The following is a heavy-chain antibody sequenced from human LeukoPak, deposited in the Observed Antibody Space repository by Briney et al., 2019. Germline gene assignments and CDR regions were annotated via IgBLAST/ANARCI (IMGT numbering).Heavy chain of an antibody. V-gene: IGHV1-18*04. CDR1: GYTFTSYG. J-gene: IGHJ6*02. D-gene: IGHD5-12*01. CDR3: ARVMGHSGYERYYYYGMDV. Sequence: ASVKVSCKASGYTFTSYGISWVRQAPGQGLEWMGWISAYNGNTNYAQKLQGRVTMTTDTSTSTAYMELSSLRSEDTAVYYCARVMGHSGYERYYYYGMDVWGQGTTVTVSS. CDR2: ISAYNGNT.